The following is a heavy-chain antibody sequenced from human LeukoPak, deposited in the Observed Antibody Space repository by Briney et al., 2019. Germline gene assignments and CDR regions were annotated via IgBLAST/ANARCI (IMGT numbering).Heavy chain of an antibody. D-gene: IGHD7-27*01. CDR2: MNPNTGNT. CDR3: ARSTGEAFDI. Sequence: ASVKVSCKASGYTFTSYDINWVRQATGQGLEWMGWMNPNTGNTGYAQKFQGRVTMTRDTSISTAYMELSSLRSDDTAVYYCARSTGEAFDIWGQGTMITVSS. V-gene: IGHV1-8*01. J-gene: IGHJ3*02. CDR1: GYTFTSYD.